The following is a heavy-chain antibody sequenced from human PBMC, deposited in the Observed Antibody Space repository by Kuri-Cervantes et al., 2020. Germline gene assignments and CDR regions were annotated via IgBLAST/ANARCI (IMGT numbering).Heavy chain of an antibody. CDR3: AKDRGGSYGTDYYYYGMDV. CDR1: GFTFSSYG. V-gene: IGHV3-30*18. CDR2: ISYDGSNK. D-gene: IGHD5-18*01. J-gene: IGHJ6*02. Sequence: LSLTCAASGFTFSSYGMHWVRQAPGKGLEWVAVISYDGSNKYYADSVKGRFTISRDNSKNTLYLQMNSLRAEDTAVYYCAKDRGGSYGTDYYYYGMDVWGQGTTVTVSS.